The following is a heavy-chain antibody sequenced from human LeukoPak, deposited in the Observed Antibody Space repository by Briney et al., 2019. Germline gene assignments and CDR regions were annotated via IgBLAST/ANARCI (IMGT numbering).Heavy chain of an antibody. CDR2: IYTSGST. D-gene: IGHD3-10*01. Sequence: PGGSLRLTCAASGFSVSSTYRSWVRQAAGKGLEWVSRIYTSGSTFYEASVMGRFTISRDNSKNTLFLQMNSVSAEDSAVYYCTTDRAGTQSWVEFDLWGQGTLVTVSS. J-gene: IGHJ5*02. V-gene: IGHV3-66*03. CDR1: GFSVSSTY. CDR3: TTDRAGTQSWVEFDL.